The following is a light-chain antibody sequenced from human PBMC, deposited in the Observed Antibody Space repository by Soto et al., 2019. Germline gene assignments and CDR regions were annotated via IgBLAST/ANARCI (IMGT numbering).Light chain of an antibody. J-gene: IGKJ5*01. Sequence: EIVMTQSPATLSLSPGERATLSCRASQSVTNSFLAWYQQKPGQAPRLLIYGASTRATGIPARFSGSGSGTDFTLTISSLEPEDFGVYYCQQRTNWPTFGQGTRLAIK. CDR1: QSVTNSF. CDR2: GAS. V-gene: IGKV3D-20*02. CDR3: QQRTNWPT.